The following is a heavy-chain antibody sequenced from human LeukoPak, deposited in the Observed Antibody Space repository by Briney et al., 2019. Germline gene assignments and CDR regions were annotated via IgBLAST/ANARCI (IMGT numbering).Heavy chain of an antibody. Sequence: SETLSLTCTVSGYSISSSYYWSWIRQPPGKGLEWIGYIYYSGSTNYNPSLKSRVTISVDTSKNQFSLKLSSVTAADTAVYYCARRSGSGSYYNYFHYWGQGTLVTVSS. CDR2: IYYSGST. V-gene: IGHV4-61*01. J-gene: IGHJ4*02. CDR1: GYSISSSYY. D-gene: IGHD3-10*01. CDR3: ARRSGSGSYYNYFHY.